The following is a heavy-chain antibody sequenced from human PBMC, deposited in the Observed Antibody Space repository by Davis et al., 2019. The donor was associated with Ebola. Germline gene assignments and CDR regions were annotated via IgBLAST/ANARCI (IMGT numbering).Heavy chain of an antibody. CDR3: AKVYEAYCGGDCYSQFEY. CDR2: MSYAAINK. Sequence: GGSLRLSCAASGFTFSNYAMHWVRQTPGKGLAWVAVMSYAAINKYYADSVKGRFTTSRDNSKNTLYLQMNSLRPEDTAVYYCAKVYEAYCGGDCYSQFEYWGQGTLVTVSS. V-gene: IGHV3-30*04. CDR1: GFTFSNYA. D-gene: IGHD2-21*02. J-gene: IGHJ4*02.